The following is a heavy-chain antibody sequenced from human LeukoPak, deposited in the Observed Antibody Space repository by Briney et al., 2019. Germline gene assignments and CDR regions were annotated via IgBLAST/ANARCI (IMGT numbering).Heavy chain of an antibody. CDR2: IYTSGST. CDR3: ARETTVVTYYYYYYMDV. Sequence: PSETLSLTCTVSGGSISSYYWSWIRQPAGKGLEWIGRIYTSGSTNYNPSLKSRVTMSVDTSKNQFSLKLSSVTAADTAVYYCARETTVVTYYYYYYMDVWGKGTTVTVSS. D-gene: IGHD4-23*01. J-gene: IGHJ6*03. V-gene: IGHV4-4*07. CDR1: GGSISSYY.